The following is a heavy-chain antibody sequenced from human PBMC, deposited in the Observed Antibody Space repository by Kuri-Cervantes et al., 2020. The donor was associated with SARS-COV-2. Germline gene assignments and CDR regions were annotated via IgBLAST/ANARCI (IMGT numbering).Heavy chain of an antibody. J-gene: IGHJ5*02. CDR3: ARVRDWFDP. V-gene: IGHV4-39*07. CDR1: GGSISSSSYY. Sequence: GSLRLSCTVSGGSISSSSYYWGWIRQPPGKGLEWIGSIYYSGSTYYNPSLKSRVTISVDTSKNQFSLKLSSVTAADTAVYYCARVRDWFDPWGQGTLVTVSS. CDR2: IYYSGST.